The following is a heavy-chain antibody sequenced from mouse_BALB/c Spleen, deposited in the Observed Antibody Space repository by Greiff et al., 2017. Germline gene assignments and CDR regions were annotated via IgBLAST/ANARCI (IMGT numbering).Heavy chain of an antibody. J-gene: IGHJ4*01. D-gene: IGHD3-1*01. CDR1: GYTFTDYA. Sequence: VQLQQSGAELVRPGVSVKISCKGSGYTFTDYAMHWVKQSHAKSLEWIGVISTYYGDASYNQKFKGKATMTVDKSSSTAYMELARLTSEDSAIYYCARRQLGLGYAMDYWGQGTSVTVSS. V-gene: IGHV1S137*01. CDR3: ARRQLGLGYAMDY. CDR2: ISTYYGDA.